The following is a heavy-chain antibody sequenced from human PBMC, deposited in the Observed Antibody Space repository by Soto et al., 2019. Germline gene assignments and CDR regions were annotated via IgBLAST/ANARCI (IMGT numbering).Heavy chain of an antibody. V-gene: IGHV4-59*08. D-gene: IGHD3-9*01. J-gene: IGHJ5*02. CDR3: ARHEANILTGYSSLFAP. Sequence: PSETLSLTCTVSGGSISSYYWSWIRQPPGKGLEWIGYIYYSGSTNYNPSLKSRVTISVDTSKNQFSLKLSSVTAADTAVYYCARHEANILTGYSSLFAPWGQGTLVTVSS. CDR1: GGSISSYY. CDR2: IYYSGST.